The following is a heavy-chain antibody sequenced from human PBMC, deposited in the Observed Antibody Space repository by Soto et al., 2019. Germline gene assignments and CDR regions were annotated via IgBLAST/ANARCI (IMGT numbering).Heavy chain of an antibody. V-gene: IGHV4-39*01. J-gene: IGHJ4*02. CDR1: GGSISSSSYY. Sequence: LSLTCTVSGGSISSSSYYWGWIRQPPGKGLEWIGSIYYSGSTYYNPSLKSRVTISVDTSKNQFSLKLSSVTAADTAVYYCATNLYDFWSGSVSDKEDYWGQGTLVTVSS. CDR2: IYYSGST. CDR3: ATNLYDFWSGSVSDKEDY. D-gene: IGHD3-3*01.